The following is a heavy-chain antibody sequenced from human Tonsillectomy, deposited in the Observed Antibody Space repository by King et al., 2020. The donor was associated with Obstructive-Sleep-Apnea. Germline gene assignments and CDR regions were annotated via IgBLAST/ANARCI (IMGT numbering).Heavy chain of an antibody. V-gene: IGHV3-74*01. J-gene: IGHJ3*02. Sequence: VQLVESGGGLVQPGGSLRLSCAASGFTFSSYWMHWVRQAPGKGLVWVSRINSDGSSTSYADSVKGRFTISRDNAKNTLYLQMNSLRAEDTAVYYCARVGLLEWLPVVGAFDIWGQGTMVTVSS. CDR2: INSDGSST. CDR1: GFTFSSYW. CDR3: ARVGLLEWLPVVGAFDI. D-gene: IGHD3-3*01.